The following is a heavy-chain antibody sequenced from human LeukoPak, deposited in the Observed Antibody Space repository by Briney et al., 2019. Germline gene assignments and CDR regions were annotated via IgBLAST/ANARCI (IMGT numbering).Heavy chain of an antibody. Sequence: GSSVKVSCKASGYTFTSYDINWMRQATGQGLEWMGWMSPNSGNTGYAQKFQGRVTMTRDTSTSTVYMELSSLRSEDTAVYYCARDRGNPYYDFWSGYYGGDDAFDIWGQGTMVTVSS. D-gene: IGHD3-3*01. CDR1: GYTFTSYD. CDR2: MSPNSGNT. J-gene: IGHJ3*02. V-gene: IGHV1-8*01. CDR3: ARDRGNPYYDFWSGYYGGDDAFDI.